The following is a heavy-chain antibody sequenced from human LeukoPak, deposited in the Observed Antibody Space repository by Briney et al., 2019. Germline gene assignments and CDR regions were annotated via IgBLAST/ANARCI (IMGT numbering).Heavy chain of an antibody. Sequence: SVKVSCKASGGTFSSYAISWVRQAPGQGLEWMGRIIPIFGIANYAQKFQGRVTITADKSTSTAYMELSSLRSEDTAVYYCAIDCSSTSCYITWLDPWGQGTLVTVSS. V-gene: IGHV1-69*04. J-gene: IGHJ5*02. D-gene: IGHD2-2*02. CDR1: GGTFSSYA. CDR2: IIPIFGIA. CDR3: AIDCSSTSCYITWLDP.